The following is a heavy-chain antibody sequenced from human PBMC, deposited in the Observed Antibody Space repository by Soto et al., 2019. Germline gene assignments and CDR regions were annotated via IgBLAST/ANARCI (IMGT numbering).Heavy chain of an antibody. CDR1: GYSFTSYW. D-gene: IGHD1-26*01. V-gene: IGHV5-10-1*01. Sequence: GESLKISCNGSGYSFTSYWISWVRQMPGKGLEWMGRIDPSDSYTNYSPSFQGHVTISADKSISTAYLQWSSLKASDTAMYYCARHSGSYPYYYGMDVWGQGTTVTVSS. CDR2: IDPSDSYT. CDR3: ARHSGSYPYYYGMDV. J-gene: IGHJ6*02.